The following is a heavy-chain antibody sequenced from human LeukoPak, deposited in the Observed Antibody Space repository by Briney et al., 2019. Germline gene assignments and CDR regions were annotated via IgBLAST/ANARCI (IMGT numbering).Heavy chain of an antibody. CDR2: INPNSGGT. CDR1: GYTFTDYF. J-gene: IGHJ4*02. V-gene: IGHV1-2*02. CDR3: ARGSPILSHRKEPHDY. Sequence: GASVKVSCKASGYTFTDYFMHWVRQAPGRGLEWMGWINPNSGGTKYAQKFEGGVTMARDTSISTAYMELSRLSSDDTAVYFCARGSPILSHRKEPHDYWGQGTLVTVSP. D-gene: IGHD1-14*01.